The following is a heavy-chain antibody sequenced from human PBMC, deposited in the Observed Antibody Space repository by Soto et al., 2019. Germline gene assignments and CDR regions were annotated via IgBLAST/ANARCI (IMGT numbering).Heavy chain of an antibody. Sequence: RLSCAASGFTFSSYSMNWVRQAPGKGLEWVSSISSSSSYIYYADSVKGRFTISRDNAKNSLYLQMNSLRAEDTAVYYCARDRDYDFWSGSGWFDPWGQGTLVTVS. D-gene: IGHD3-3*01. CDR3: ARDRDYDFWSGSGWFDP. J-gene: IGHJ5*02. CDR1: GFTFSSYS. V-gene: IGHV3-21*01. CDR2: ISSSSSYI.